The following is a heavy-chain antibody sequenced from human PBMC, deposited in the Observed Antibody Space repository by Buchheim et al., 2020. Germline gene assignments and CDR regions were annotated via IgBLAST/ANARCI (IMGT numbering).Heavy chain of an antibody. D-gene: IGHD3-22*01. V-gene: IGHV4-59*01. CDR2: ILYSGST. Sequence: HVQLQESGPGLVKPSETLSLSCAVSGGSISSFYWSWIRQSPGKKLEWVGYILYSGSTTYNPSLKGQVTMSVDTSTNQLSLGLTSVTAADTAVYYCARRSESSGYSWYFDLWGRGT. CDR1: GGSISSFY. CDR3: ARRSESSGYSWYFDL. J-gene: IGHJ2*01.